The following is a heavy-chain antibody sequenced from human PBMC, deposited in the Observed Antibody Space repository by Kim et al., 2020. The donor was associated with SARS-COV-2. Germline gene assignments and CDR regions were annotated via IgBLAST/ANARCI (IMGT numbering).Heavy chain of an antibody. D-gene: IGHD3-16*01. CDR1: GFTVSRYA. CDR3: AKYHPSFGWPTFES. V-gene: IGHV3-23*01. J-gene: IGHJ4*02. Sequence: GGSLRLSCAASGFTVSRYAMNWVRQAPGKGPEWVSAITNNNGKKYYADSVKGRFTITRDESDNTVYLQMNSLRVEDTALYYCAKYHPSFGWPTFESWCQGTLLTVSS. CDR2: ITNNNGKK.